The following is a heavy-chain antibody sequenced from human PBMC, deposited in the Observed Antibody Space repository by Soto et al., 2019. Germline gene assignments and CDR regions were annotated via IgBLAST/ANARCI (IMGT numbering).Heavy chain of an antibody. J-gene: IGHJ4*02. CDR2: INHSGST. V-gene: IGHV4-34*01. Sequence: SESLSLACAVYVGSCSGYYWSWIRQPPGKGLEWIGEINHSGSTNYNPSLKSRVTISVDTSKNQFSLKLSSVTAADTAVYYCARGNGGYDFWSGYKYWGQGTLVTVSS. CDR1: VGSCSGYY. CDR3: ARGNGGYDFWSGYKY. D-gene: IGHD3-3*01.